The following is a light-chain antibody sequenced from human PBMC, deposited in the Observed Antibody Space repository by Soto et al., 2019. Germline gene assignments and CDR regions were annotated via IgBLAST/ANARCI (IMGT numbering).Light chain of an antibody. CDR1: QSVSSY. CDR2: DAS. V-gene: IGKV3-11*01. CDR3: QQRSNWPLT. Sequence: EIVLTQSTATLSLSPGERATLSCRASQSVSSYLAWYQQKPGQAPRLLIYDASNRATGIPARFSGSGSGTDFTLTISCLEPEDFGVYYCQQRSNWPLTFGGGTKVEIK. J-gene: IGKJ4*01.